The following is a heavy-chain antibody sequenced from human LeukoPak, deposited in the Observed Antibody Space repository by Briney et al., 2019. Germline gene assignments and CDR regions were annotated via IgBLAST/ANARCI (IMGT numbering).Heavy chain of an antibody. CDR3: ARDGGYSSGWYQTFDRYFDL. V-gene: IGHV4-4*07. CDR1: GASMSSYY. Sequence: SETLSLTCTVSGASMSSYYWSWIRQPAGRGLEWVGRIHTSGTTDYNPSLKSRVTMSVDTSNNQFSLRLTSVTAADTAVYYCARDGGYSSGWYQTFDRYFDLWGRGTLVTVSS. CDR2: IHTSGTT. D-gene: IGHD6-19*01. J-gene: IGHJ2*01.